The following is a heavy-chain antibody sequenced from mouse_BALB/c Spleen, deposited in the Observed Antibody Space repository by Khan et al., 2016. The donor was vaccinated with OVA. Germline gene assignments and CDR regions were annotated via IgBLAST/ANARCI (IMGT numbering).Heavy chain of an antibody. Sequence: QVQLQQSGAELVKPGASVKLSCKASGYTFTSYYMYWVKQRPGQGLEWIGEINPSNGGTNVNEKFKSKATLTVDKSSSTAYMEVSSLTSEDSAVYYCTRGGYGMPFAYWGQGPRVTVSA. CDR1: GYTFTSYY. CDR2: INPSNGGT. CDR3: TRGGYGMPFAY. J-gene: IGHJ3*01. D-gene: IGHD1-1*01. V-gene: IGHV1S81*02.